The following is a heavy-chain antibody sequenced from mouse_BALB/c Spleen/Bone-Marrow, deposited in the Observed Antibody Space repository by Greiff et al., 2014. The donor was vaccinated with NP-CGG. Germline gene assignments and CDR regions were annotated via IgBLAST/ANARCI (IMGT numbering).Heavy chain of an antibody. J-gene: IGHJ4*01. CDR2: ILPGSGTT. Sequence: QVQLKESGAELMKPGASVKISCKATGYTFGSYWIEWVKQRPGHGLEWIGEILPGSGTTNYNEKFKGKAKFTADTSSNTAYMQFSSLTSEDSAVYYCARDYRYDYAMDYWGQGTSVTVSS. D-gene: IGHD2-14*01. CDR1: GYTFGSYW. V-gene: IGHV1-9*01. CDR3: ARDYRYDYAMDY.